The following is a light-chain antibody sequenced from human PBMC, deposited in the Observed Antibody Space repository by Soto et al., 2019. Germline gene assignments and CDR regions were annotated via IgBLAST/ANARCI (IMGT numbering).Light chain of an antibody. V-gene: IGLV2-14*01. J-gene: IGLJ3*02. CDR1: SSDVGSQNF. CDR3: SSYSSSYTWV. Sequence: QSALTQPASVSGSPGQSITISCTGTSSDVGSQNFVSWHQQRPGKAPKFIIYGVTNRPSGVSNRFSGSKSSNTASLTISGLQADDEADYYCSSYSSSYTWVFGGGTKLTVL. CDR2: GVT.